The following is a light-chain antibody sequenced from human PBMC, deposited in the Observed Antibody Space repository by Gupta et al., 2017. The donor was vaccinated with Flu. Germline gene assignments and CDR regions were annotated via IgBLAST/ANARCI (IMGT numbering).Light chain of an antibody. CDR1: QGISSL. CDR2: GAS. J-gene: IGKJ3*01. CDR3: QQLNSSPKT. Sequence: DIQLTQSPSFLSATVGDRVTITCRASQGISSLLTWYQQKPGKAPKLLIYGASTLHSGVPSRFSGSGSGTEFTLTISSLQPEDFATYYCQQLNSSPKTFGHGTKLDVK. V-gene: IGKV1-9*01.